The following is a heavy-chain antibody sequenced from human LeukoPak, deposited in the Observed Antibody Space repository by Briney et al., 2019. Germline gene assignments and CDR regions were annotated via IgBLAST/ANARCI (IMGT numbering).Heavy chain of an antibody. CDR1: ADSVSGQH. D-gene: IGHD2-15*01. J-gene: IGHJ4*02. V-gene: IGHV4-59*02. CDR2: IYYSGST. CDR3: ATYYRGVGGRGH. Sequence: KPSETLSLTCTVSADSVSGQHLTWIRQPPGQGLEWIGQIYYSGSTHYNPALQSRLTMSLDTSKNQFSLTVTSVTAADTAVYYCATYYRGVGGRGHWGQGTLVTVST.